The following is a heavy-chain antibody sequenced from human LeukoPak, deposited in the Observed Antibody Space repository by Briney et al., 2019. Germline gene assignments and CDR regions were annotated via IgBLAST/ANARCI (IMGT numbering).Heavy chain of an antibody. CDR3: ARVGYSYVINDWSRTGLGAYPTKYYYHMDV. Sequence: PSETLSLTCAVYGGSFSGYYWSWIRQPPGKGLEWIGEINLIGSTNSNPSLKSRVTISGDTSKNQFSLKLSSVTAADTAVYFCARVGYSYVINDWSRTGLGAYPTKYYYHMDVWGKGTTVTVSS. CDR1: GGSFSGYY. J-gene: IGHJ6*03. D-gene: IGHD5-18*01. V-gene: IGHV4-34*01. CDR2: INLIGST.